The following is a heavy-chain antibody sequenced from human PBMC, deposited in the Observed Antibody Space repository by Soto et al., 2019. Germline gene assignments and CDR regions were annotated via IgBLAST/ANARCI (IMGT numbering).Heavy chain of an antibody. V-gene: IGHV3-21*01. CDR2: ISSSSSYI. J-gene: IGHJ6*03. CDR3: APKGHYYYYYMDV. CDR1: GFTFSSYS. Sequence: EVQLVESGGGLVKPGGSLRLSCAASGFTFSSYSMNWVRQAPGKGLEWVSSISSSSSYIYYADSVKGRFTISRDNAKNSLYLQMNSLRAEDTALYYCAPKGHYYYYYMDVWGKGTTVTVSS.